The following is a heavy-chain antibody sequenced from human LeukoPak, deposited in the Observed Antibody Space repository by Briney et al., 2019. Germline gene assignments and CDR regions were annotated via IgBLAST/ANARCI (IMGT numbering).Heavy chain of an antibody. CDR1: GFTFRNSA. V-gene: IGHV3-23*01. Sequence: PGGSLRLSCSASGFTFRNSAMTWVRQARGKALEWVSRISAGGSNTNHADSVKGRFTNSRDNSKSTLYLQMNSLRVEDTAIYYCANALSVPNWNRTPFDLWGQGTLVTVSS. D-gene: IGHD1-1*01. CDR2: ISAGGSNT. J-gene: IGHJ4*02. CDR3: ANALSVPNWNRTPFDL.